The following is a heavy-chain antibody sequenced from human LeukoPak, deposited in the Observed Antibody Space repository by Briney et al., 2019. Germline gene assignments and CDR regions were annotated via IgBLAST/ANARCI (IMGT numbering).Heavy chain of an antibody. J-gene: IGHJ6*04. CDR1: GFTFSDYN. D-gene: IGHD3-10*01. CDR2: ISHSSDTI. CDR3: ARDRGYGYV. Sequence: PGGSLRLSCAASGFTFSDYNMNWVRQVPGKGLEWVSYISHSSDTIYYADSVKGRFTISRDNAKNSLYLQMNSLRAEETAVYYCARDRGYGYVWGKGTTVTVSS. V-gene: IGHV3-48*04.